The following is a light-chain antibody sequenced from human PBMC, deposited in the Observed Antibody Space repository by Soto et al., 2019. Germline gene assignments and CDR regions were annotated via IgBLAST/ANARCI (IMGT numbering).Light chain of an antibody. CDR1: QSVGTS. J-gene: IGKJ1*01. CDR2: DAS. CDR3: QQSSNWPPWT. Sequence: EIVLTQSPATLSLSPGERATFSCKASQSVGTSLAWFQQKPGQAPSLLIYDASVRATGITARFSGSGSGTDFTLTISRLQPEDIAMYYCQQSSNWPPWTFGRGTRVEI. V-gene: IGKV3-11*01.